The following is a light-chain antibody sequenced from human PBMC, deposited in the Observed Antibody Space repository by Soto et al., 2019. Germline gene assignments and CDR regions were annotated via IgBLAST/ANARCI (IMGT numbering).Light chain of an antibody. V-gene: IGKV3-11*01. Sequence: EIVLTQSPATLSLSPGERATLSCRASQSVSSYLAWYQQKPGQAPRLLIYDASNRATGIPGRSSGSGSATDFTLTISSLEPEDFAVYYCQQRSNWPPLTFGGGTKVEIK. CDR1: QSVSSY. CDR3: QQRSNWPPLT. J-gene: IGKJ4*01. CDR2: DAS.